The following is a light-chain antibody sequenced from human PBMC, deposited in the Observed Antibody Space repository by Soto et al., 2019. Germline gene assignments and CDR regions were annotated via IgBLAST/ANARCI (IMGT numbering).Light chain of an antibody. CDR3: QQYNEWPPLT. CDR1: QSVSSSY. CDR2: GAS. Sequence: EIVLTQSPGTLSLSPGERATLSCRASQSVSSSYLAWYQQKPGQAPRLLIFGASTRATGIPARFSGSGSGTEFTLTISSLQSEDFAVYYCQQYNEWPPLTFGRGTKVDIK. V-gene: IGKV3-15*01. J-gene: IGKJ4*01.